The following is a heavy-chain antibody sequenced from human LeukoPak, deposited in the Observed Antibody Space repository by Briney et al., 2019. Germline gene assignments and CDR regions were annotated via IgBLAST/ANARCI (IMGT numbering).Heavy chain of an antibody. Sequence: PSETLSLTCTVSGDSISNYYWSWIRQSPGKELEWIGYVYNRGSTIYNPSLKGRVTISTDTSKNQFSLRLTSVTAADTAVYYCARAEKAVTGTLDSWGQGTLITVSS. CDR3: ARAEKAVTGTLDS. D-gene: IGHD6-19*01. CDR2: VYNRGST. J-gene: IGHJ4*02. CDR1: GDSISNYY. V-gene: IGHV4-59*01.